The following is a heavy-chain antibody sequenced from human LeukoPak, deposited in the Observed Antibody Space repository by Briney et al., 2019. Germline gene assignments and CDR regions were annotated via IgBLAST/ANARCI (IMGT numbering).Heavy chain of an antibody. CDR1: GFTFSSYS. CDR2: ISFSSATI. J-gene: IGHJ6*04. D-gene: IGHD3-10*02. Sequence: QSGGSLRLSCEAPGFTFSSYSMNWVRQAPGKGLEWVSYISFSSATIHYADSVKGRFTVSRDNAKNSLYLQMNSLRAEDTAVYYCAELGITMIGGVWGKGTTVTISS. CDR3: AELGITMIGGV. V-gene: IGHV3-48*01.